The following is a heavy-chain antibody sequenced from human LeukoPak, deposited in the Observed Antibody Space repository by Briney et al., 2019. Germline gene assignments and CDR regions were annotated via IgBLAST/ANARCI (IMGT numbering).Heavy chain of an antibody. V-gene: IGHV3-30*03. D-gene: IGHD1-14*01. Sequence: GRSLRLSCAASGFTFMSYAMHWVRQAPGKGLEWVSFISYDGSKTYYADSVKGRFTISRDNSKNTLYLQMNSLRAEDTAVYYCARDYSENWFDPWGQGTLVTVPS. CDR2: ISYDGSKT. CDR1: GFTFMSYA. J-gene: IGHJ5*02. CDR3: ARDYSENWFDP.